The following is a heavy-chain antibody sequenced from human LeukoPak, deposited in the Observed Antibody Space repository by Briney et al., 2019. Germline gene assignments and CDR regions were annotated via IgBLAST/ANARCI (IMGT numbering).Heavy chain of an antibody. CDR3: ARAVAGTRGPFDY. D-gene: IGHD6-19*01. CDR2: INWNGGST. V-gene: IGHV3-20*04. Sequence: GGSLRLSCAASGFTFSTYWMHWVRQAPGKGLEWVSGINWNGGSTGYADSVKGRFTISRDNAKNSLYLQMNSLRAEDTALYYCARAVAGTRGPFDYWGQGTLVTVSS. J-gene: IGHJ4*02. CDR1: GFTFSTYW.